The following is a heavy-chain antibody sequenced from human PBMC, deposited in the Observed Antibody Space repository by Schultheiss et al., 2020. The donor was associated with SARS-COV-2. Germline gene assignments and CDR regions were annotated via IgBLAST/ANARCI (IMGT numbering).Heavy chain of an antibody. CDR1: GFTFSSYG. D-gene: IGHD3-3*01. CDR2: ISYDGSNK. J-gene: IGHJ5*02. Sequence: GGSLRLSCAASGFTFSSYGMHWVRQAPGKGLEWVAVISYDGSNKYYADSVKGRFTISRENAKNSLYLQMNSLRAGDTAVYYCARGSRSYYDFWSGPWGFDPWGQGTLVTVSS. V-gene: IGHV3-30*12. CDR3: ARGSRSYYDFWSGPWGFDP.